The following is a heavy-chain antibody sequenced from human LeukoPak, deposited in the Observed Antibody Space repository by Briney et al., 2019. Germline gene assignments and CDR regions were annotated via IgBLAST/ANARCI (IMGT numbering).Heavy chain of an antibody. D-gene: IGHD3-22*01. CDR3: ARDLYYHDSSGYYPDY. Sequence: ASVKVSCKASGYTFTGYYMHWVRQAPGQGLEWMGWINPNSGGTNYAQKFQGRVTMTRDTSISTAYMELSRLRSDDTAVYYCARDLYYHDSSGYYPDYWGQGTLVTVSS. CDR1: GYTFTGYY. V-gene: IGHV1-2*02. J-gene: IGHJ4*02. CDR2: INPNSGGT.